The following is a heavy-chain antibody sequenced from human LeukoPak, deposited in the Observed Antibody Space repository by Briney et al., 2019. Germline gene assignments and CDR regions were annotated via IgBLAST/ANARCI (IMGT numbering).Heavy chain of an antibody. V-gene: IGHV5-51*01. Sequence: GESLKISCKGSGYRFTTYWIGWVRQMPGKGLEWMGVIYPGDSDTRYGPSFEGQVTISADKSISSAYLEWSSLQASDTAMYYCPRHGPTSMIKSGDYWGQGTLVTVSS. CDR1: GYRFTTYW. CDR3: PRHGPTSMIKSGDY. D-gene: IGHD5-18*01. J-gene: IGHJ4*02. CDR2: IYPGDSDT.